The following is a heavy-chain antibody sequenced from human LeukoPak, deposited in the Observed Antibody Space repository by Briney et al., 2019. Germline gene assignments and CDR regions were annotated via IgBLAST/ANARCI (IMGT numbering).Heavy chain of an antibody. CDR3: ARSPILRLYYYYYYMDV. CDR1: GFTFSSYA. Sequence: GGSLRLSCAASGFTFSSYAMSWVRQAPGKGLEWVSAISGSGGSTYYADSVKGRFTISRDNSKNTLYLQMNSLRAEDTAVYYCARSPILRLYYYYYYMDVWGKGTTVTVSS. CDR2: ISGSGGST. D-gene: IGHD3-3*01. V-gene: IGHV3-23*01. J-gene: IGHJ6*03.